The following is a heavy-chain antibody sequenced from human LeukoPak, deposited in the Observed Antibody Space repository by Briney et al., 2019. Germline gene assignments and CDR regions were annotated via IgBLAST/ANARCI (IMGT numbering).Heavy chain of an antibody. V-gene: IGHV4-34*01. CDR3: ARANYYDSSGYSRGAFDI. CDR1: GGSFSGYY. Sequence: KTSETPSLTCAVYGGSFSGYYWSWIRQPPGKGLEWIGEINHRGSTNYNPSLKSRVTISVDTSKNQFSLKLSSVTAADTAVYYCARANYYDSSGYSRGAFDIWGQGTMVTVSS. D-gene: IGHD3-22*01. J-gene: IGHJ3*02. CDR2: INHRGST.